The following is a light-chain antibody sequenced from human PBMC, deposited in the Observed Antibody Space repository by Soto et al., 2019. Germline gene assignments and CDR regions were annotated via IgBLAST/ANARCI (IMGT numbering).Light chain of an antibody. J-gene: IGKJ2*01. Sequence: IQMTQSPSTLSASVGDRVTITCRASQSITNCLAWYQQEPGKAPKLLIFDASSLRSGVPSRFSGSGSGTEFTLTISSLQPEDFATYYCQQHNPYSPYTFGQGTKLEIK. CDR1: QSITNC. V-gene: IGKV1-5*03. CDR3: QQHNPYSPYT. CDR2: DAS.